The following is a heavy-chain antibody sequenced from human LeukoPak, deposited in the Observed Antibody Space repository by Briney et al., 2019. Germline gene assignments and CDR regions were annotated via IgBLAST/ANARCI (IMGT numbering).Heavy chain of an antibody. V-gene: IGHV1-69*13. CDR2: IIPIFGTA. J-gene: IGHJ4*02. CDR1: GYTFTSYA. Sequence: ASVHVSCKASGYTFTSYAMNWVRQAPGQGLEWMGGIIPIFGTANYAQKFQGRVTITADESTSTAYMELSSLRSEDTAVYYCARDSYYYDSSGYLYYFDYWGQGTLVTVSS. D-gene: IGHD3-22*01. CDR3: ARDSYYYDSSGYLYYFDY.